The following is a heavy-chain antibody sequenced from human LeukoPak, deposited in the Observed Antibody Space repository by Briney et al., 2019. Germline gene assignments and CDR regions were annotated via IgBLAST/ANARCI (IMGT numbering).Heavy chain of an antibody. CDR1: GFTFSSYA. D-gene: IGHD3-3*01. Sequence: GGSLRLSCAASGFTFSSYAMSWVRQAPGKGLEWVSAISGSGGSTYYADPVKGRFTISRDNSKNTLYLQMNSLRAEDTAVYYCAKDSGGYDFWSGYYRYWGQGTLVTVSS. CDR2: ISGSGGST. V-gene: IGHV3-23*01. J-gene: IGHJ4*02. CDR3: AKDSGGYDFWSGYYRY.